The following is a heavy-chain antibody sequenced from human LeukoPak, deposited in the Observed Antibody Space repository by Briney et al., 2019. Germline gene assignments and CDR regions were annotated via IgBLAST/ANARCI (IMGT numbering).Heavy chain of an antibody. D-gene: IGHD6-13*01. Sequence: ASVKVSCKTSGYTFTDYYIHWVRQAPGQGLECMGWIYPKSGGTKYAQNFQGRVTMTTDTSISTAYMELSRLRSDDTATYYRARDPAASEIGIDYWGQGTLVTVSS. CDR2: IYPKSGGT. J-gene: IGHJ4*02. CDR3: ARDPAASEIGIDY. V-gene: IGHV1-2*02. CDR1: GYTFTDYY.